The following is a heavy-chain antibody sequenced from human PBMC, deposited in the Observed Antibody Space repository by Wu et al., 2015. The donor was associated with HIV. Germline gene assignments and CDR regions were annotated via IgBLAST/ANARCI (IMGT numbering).Heavy chain of an antibody. Sequence: QVHLVQFGAGVKKPGSSVKVTCKASGDGFTSYAVSWVRQAPGQGLEWMGGIIPVFGTTSYAQKFRGRVTITTDASTNTAYMELTGLRSADTAVYYCAGGILVRGSERWFDPWGQGTLVTVSS. CDR2: IIPVFGTT. D-gene: IGHD1-1*01. CDR1: GDGFTSYA. J-gene: IGHJ5*02. CDR3: AGGILVRGSERWFDP. V-gene: IGHV1-69*05.